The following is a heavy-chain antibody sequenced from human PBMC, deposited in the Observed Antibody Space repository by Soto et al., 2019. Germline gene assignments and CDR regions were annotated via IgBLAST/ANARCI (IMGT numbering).Heavy chain of an antibody. Sequence: QVQLVQSRAEVKKPGASVKVSCKASGYAFTSYYVHWVRQAPGQGLEWMGIINPSGGFATYVQKFQDRVTMTRDTSTSTVYMEMNSLRSEDTAVYYCARLRATVTTEFDYWGQGTLVIVSS. D-gene: IGHD4-17*01. V-gene: IGHV1-46*01. J-gene: IGHJ4*02. CDR2: INPSGGFA. CDR3: ARLRATVTTEFDY. CDR1: GYAFTSYY.